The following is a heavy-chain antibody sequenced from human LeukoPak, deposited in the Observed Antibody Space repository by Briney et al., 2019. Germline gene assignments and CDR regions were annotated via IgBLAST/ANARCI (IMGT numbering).Heavy chain of an antibody. Sequence: ASETLSLTCAVSGGSISSSNWWSWVRQPPGKGLEWIGEINHSGSTNYNPSLKSRVTISVDTSKNQFSLKLSSVTATDTAVYYCARGRYTVTTVPLYNWFDPWGQGTLVTVSS. CDR1: GGSISSSNW. J-gene: IGHJ5*02. D-gene: IGHD4-11*01. CDR2: INHSGST. CDR3: ARGRYTVTTVPLYNWFDP. V-gene: IGHV4-4*02.